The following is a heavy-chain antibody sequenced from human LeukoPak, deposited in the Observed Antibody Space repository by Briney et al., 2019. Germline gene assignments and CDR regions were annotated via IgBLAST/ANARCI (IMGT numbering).Heavy chain of an antibody. J-gene: IGHJ4*02. CDR3: AKQLGYCSDGSCYFPY. V-gene: IGHV3-23*01. CDR1: GNYW. CDR2: ISNNGGYT. D-gene: IGHD2-15*01. Sequence: GGSLRLSCAASGNYWMHWVRQAPGKGLEWVSAISNNGGYTYYADSVQGRFTISRDNSKSTLCLQMNSLRAEDTAVYYCAKQLGYCSDGSCYFPYWGQGTLVTVSS.